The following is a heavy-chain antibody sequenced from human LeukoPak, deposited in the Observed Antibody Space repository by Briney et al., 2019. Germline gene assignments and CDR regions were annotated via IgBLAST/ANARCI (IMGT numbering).Heavy chain of an antibody. CDR1: GFTFSSYG. CDR3: ARVGGADILTGYDY. Sequence: GGSLRLSCAASGFTFSSYGMHWVRQAPGKGLEWVAFIRYDGSNKYYADSVKGRFTISRDNSKNTLYLQMNSLRAEDTAVYYCARVGGADILTGYDYWGQGTLVTVSS. D-gene: IGHD3-9*01. J-gene: IGHJ4*02. CDR2: IRYDGSNK. V-gene: IGHV3-30*02.